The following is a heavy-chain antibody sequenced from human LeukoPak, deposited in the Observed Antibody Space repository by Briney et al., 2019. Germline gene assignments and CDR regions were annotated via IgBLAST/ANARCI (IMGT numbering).Heavy chain of an antibody. CDR2: INPNSGGT. Sequence: GASVKVSCKASGYTFTGYYMHWVRQAPGQGLEWMGWINPNSGGTNYAQKFQGRVTMTRDTSISTAYMELNRLRSDDTAVYYCARGDSSTWYREFDYWGQGTLVTVSS. D-gene: IGHD6-13*01. CDR1: GYTFTGYY. V-gene: IGHV1-2*02. CDR3: ARGDSSTWYREFDY. J-gene: IGHJ4*02.